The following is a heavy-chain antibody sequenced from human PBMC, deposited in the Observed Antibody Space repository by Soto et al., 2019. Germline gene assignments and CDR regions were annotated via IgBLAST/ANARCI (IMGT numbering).Heavy chain of an antibody. CDR1: GYTLTELS. CDR2: FDLEDGES. V-gene: IGHV1-24*01. D-gene: IGHD3-10*01. J-gene: IGHJ6*03. CDR3: ATPLCFGTYYYLYYIDV. Sequence: QVQLVQSGAEVKEPGASVEVSCMVYGYTLTELSMHWVRQAPGTGLEWRGGFDLEDGESSYAQKCKGRVTMTVDTSTDTAYMALRSQRSEDTAVYYCATPLCFGTYYYLYYIDVLGKGTTVT.